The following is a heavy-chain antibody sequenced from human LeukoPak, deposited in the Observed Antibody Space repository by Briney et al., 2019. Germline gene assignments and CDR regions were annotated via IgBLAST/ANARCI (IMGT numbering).Heavy chain of an antibody. CDR2: IYYSGST. J-gene: IGHJ3*02. D-gene: IGHD5-18*01. V-gene: IGHV4-31*03. CDR1: GGSISSGGYY. Sequence: SETLSLTCTVSGGSISSGGYYWSWIRQHPGKGLEWIGYIYYSGSTYYNPSLKSRVTISVDTSKNQFSLKLSSVTAADTAVYYCARESGLTAGSDAFDIWGQGTMVTVSS. CDR3: ARESGLTAGSDAFDI.